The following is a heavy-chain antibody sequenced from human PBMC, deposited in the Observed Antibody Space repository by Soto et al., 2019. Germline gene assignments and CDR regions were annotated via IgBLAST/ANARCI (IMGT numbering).Heavy chain of an antibody. CDR3: ARASGGYSYGYRY. CDR1: GGSISSGGYY. V-gene: IGHV4-31*03. CDR2: IYYSGST. D-gene: IGHD5-18*01. J-gene: IGHJ4*02. Sequence: SETLSLTCTVSGGSISSGGYYWSWIRQHPGKGLEWIGYIYYSGSTYYNPSLKSRVTISVDTSKNQFSLKLSSVTAADTAVFYCARASGGYSYGYRYWGQGTLVTVSS.